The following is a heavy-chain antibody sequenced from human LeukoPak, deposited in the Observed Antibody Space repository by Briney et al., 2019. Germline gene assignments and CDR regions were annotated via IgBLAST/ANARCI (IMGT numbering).Heavy chain of an antibody. Sequence: GGSLRLSCAASGFTFSSYSMNWVRQAPGKGLEWVSSISSSSYIYYADSVKGRFTISRDNSKNTLYLQMNSLRAEDTAVYYCAKDLMGAAAGHEFDYWGQGTLVTVSS. CDR2: ISSSSYI. V-gene: IGHV3-21*04. CDR1: GFTFSSYS. D-gene: IGHD6-13*01. CDR3: AKDLMGAAAGHEFDY. J-gene: IGHJ4*02.